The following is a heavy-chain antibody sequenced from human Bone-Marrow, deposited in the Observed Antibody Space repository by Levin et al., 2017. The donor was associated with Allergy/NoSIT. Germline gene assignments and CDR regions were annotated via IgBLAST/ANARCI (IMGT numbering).Heavy chain of an antibody. Sequence: GESLKISCAASGFTFSSYWMHWVRQAPGKGLVWVSRINSDGSSTSYADSVKGRFTISRDNAKNTLYLQMNSLRAEDTAVYYCARDERWVVIRGNFDYWGQGTLVTVSS. D-gene: IGHD3-22*01. J-gene: IGHJ4*02. V-gene: IGHV3-74*01. CDR3: ARDERWVVIRGNFDY. CDR2: INSDGSST. CDR1: GFTFSSYW.